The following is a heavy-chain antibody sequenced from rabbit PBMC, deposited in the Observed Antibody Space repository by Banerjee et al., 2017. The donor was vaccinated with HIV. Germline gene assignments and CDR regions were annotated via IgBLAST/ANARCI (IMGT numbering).Heavy chain of an antibody. CDR1: GFTFSSYY. V-gene: IGHV1S40*01. J-gene: IGHJ3*01. Sequence: QSLEESGGDLVKPGASLTLTCTASGFTFSSYYMCWVRQAPGKGLEWIACIVGGSSGSTYYASWAKGRFTISKTSSTTVTLQMTSLTAADTATYFCARRDYGSSTYYDLWGQGTLVTVS. CDR2: IVGGSSGST. CDR3: ARRDYGSSTYYDL. D-gene: IGHD8-1*01.